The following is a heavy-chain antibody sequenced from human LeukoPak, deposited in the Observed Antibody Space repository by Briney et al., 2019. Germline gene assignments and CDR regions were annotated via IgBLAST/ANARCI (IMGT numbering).Heavy chain of an antibody. CDR2: IIPIFGTA. J-gene: IGHJ4*02. CDR3: TGHVFPQRGAFDI. V-gene: IGHV1-69*01. Sequence: SVKVSCKASGGTFSSYAISWVRQAPGQGLEWMGGIIPIFGTANYAQKFQGRVTITADESTSTAYMELSSLRSEDTAVYYCTGHVFPQRGAFDIWGQGTLVTVSS. D-gene: IGHD2-21*01. CDR1: GGTFSSYA.